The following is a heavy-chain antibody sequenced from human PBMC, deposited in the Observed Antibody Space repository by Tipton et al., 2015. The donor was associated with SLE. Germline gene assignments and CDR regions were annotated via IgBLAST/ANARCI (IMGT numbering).Heavy chain of an antibody. D-gene: IGHD1/OR15-1a*01. Sequence: TLSLTCIASGGSINSGGYYWSWIRQHPGKGLEWIGYIHYSGSTYYNPPLKSRTTISADTSNNQFSLKLSSVTAADTAVYYCARVARGTDRNWFDPWGQGILVTVSS. V-gene: IGHV4-31*03. CDR3: ARVARGTDRNWFDP. J-gene: IGHJ5*02. CDR1: GGSINSGGYY. CDR2: IHYSGST.